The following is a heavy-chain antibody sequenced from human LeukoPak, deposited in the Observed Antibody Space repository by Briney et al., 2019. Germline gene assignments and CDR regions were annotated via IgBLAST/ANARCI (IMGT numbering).Heavy chain of an antibody. Sequence: GASVKVSCKASGYTFTGYYMHWVRQAPGQGLEWMGWINPNSGGTNYAQKFQGWVTMTRDTSISTAYMELSRLRSDDTAVYYCARAPLRLGELSELDYWGQGTLVTVSS. D-gene: IGHD3-16*02. CDR1: GYTFTGYY. CDR3: ARAPLRLGELSELDY. CDR2: INPNSGGT. J-gene: IGHJ4*02. V-gene: IGHV1-2*04.